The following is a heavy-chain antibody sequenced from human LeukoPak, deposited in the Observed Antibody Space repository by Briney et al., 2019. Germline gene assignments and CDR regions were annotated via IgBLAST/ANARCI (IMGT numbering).Heavy chain of an antibody. D-gene: IGHD4-17*01. CDR1: GFTFSSYA. J-gene: IGHJ6*02. Sequence: TGGSLRLSRAASGFTFSSYAMHWVRQAPGKGLEWVAVISYDGSNKYYADSVKGRFTISRDNSKNTLYLQMNSLRAEDTAVYYCAREVTTDGMDVWGQGTTVTVSS. CDR2: ISYDGSNK. CDR3: AREVTTDGMDV. V-gene: IGHV3-30-3*01.